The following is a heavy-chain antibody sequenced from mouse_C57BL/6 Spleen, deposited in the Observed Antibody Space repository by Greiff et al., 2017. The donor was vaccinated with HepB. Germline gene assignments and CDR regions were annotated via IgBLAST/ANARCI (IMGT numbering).Heavy chain of an antibody. CDR1: GYSITSGYY. J-gene: IGHJ3*01. CDR2: ISYDGSN. CDR3: ATGGDWFAY. V-gene: IGHV3-6*01. Sequence: EVQLQESGPGLVKPSQSLSLTCSVTGYSITSGYYWNWVRQFPGNKLEWMGYISYDGSNNYTPSLKNRISITSDTSKNQFFLKLTSVTTEDTATYCCATGGDWFAYWGQGTLVTVSA.